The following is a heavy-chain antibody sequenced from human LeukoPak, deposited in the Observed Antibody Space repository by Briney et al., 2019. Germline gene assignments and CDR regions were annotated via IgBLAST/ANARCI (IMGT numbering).Heavy chain of an antibody. V-gene: IGHV3-11*04. Sequence: GGSLRLSCAASGFTFSDYYMSWIRQAPGKGLEWVSYISSSGSTIYYADSVKGRFTISRDNAKNSLYLQMNSLRAEDTAVYYCASLAPYSSWVRDAFDIWGQGTMVTVSS. CDR2: ISSSGSTI. D-gene: IGHD4-11*01. CDR3: ASLAPYSSWVRDAFDI. J-gene: IGHJ3*02. CDR1: GFTFSDYY.